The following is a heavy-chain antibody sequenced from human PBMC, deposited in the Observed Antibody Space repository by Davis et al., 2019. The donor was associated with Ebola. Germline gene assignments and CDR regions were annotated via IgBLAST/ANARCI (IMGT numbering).Heavy chain of an antibody. CDR2: TWYDGSNK. J-gene: IGHJ6*02. CDR1: GFTFSAYY. V-gene: IGHV3-33*08. D-gene: IGHD6-6*01. Sequence: PGGSLTLSCAASGFTFSAYYMSWIRQAPGKGLEWVAVTWYDGSNKYYADSVKGRFTISRDNSKNTLYLQMNSLRAEDTAVYYCAREFSSSYEVYYYYGMDVWGQGTTVTVSS. CDR3: AREFSSSYEVYYYYGMDV.